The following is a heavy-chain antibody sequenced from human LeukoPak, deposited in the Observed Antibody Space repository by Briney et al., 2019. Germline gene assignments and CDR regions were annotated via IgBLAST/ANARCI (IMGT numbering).Heavy chain of an antibody. V-gene: IGHV3-21*01. CDR2: ISSSSSYI. Sequence: GGSLRLSCAASGFTFSSYSMNWVRQAPGKGLEWVSSISSSSSYIYYADSVKGRFTISRDNAKNSLYLQMNSLRAEDTAVYYCARDSSYGPKRDFQHWGQGTPVTVSS. J-gene: IGHJ1*01. CDR3: ARDSSYGPKRDFQH. D-gene: IGHD5-18*01. CDR1: GFTFSSYS.